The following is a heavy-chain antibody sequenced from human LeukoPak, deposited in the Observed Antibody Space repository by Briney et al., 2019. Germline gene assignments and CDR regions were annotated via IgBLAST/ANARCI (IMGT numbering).Heavy chain of an antibody. CDR2: IYYSGST. D-gene: IGHD6-19*01. CDR1: GGSISSGGYY. J-gene: IGHJ5*02. CDR3: ARGSYSSGWYNWFDP. Sequence: SETLSLTCTVSGGSISSGGYYWSWIRQHPGKGLEWIGYIYYSGSTYYNPSLKSRVTISVDTSKNQFSLKLSSVTAADTAVYYCARGSYSSGWYNWFDPWGQGTLVTVSS. V-gene: IGHV4-31*03.